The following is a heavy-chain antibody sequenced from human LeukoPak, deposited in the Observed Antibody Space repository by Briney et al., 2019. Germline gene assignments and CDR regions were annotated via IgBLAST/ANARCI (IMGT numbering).Heavy chain of an antibody. Sequence: PGGSLRLSCAASGFTFSSYWMSWVRQAPGKGLEWVANIKQDGSEKYYVDSVKGRFTISRDNAKNSLYLQMNSLRAEDTAVYYCASGITMIDPNFDYWGQGTLVTVSS. V-gene: IGHV3-7*03. CDR2: IKQDGSEK. CDR3: ASGITMIDPNFDY. D-gene: IGHD3-22*01. J-gene: IGHJ4*02. CDR1: GFTFSSYW.